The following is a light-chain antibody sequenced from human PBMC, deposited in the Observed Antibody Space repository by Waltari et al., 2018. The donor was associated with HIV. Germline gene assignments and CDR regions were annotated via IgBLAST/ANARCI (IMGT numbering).Light chain of an antibody. CDR1: NIGSKR. CDR2: DAR. CDR3: QVWESSTDDHQVV. V-gene: IGLV3-21*02. J-gene: IGLJ2*01. Sequence: SYVLTQPPSVSVAPGQTARMTCGGNNIGSKRLHWYQQKPGQAPVLVVYDARDRPSGIPGRFSGSNFGNTATLTITRVEAGDEADYYCQVWESSTDDHQVVFGGGTKLTVL.